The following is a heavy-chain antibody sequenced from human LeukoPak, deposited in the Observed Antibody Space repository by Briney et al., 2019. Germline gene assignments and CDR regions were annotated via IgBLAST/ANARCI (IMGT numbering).Heavy chain of an antibody. Sequence: ASVKVSCKASGGTFSSYAISWVRQAPGQGLEWMGGIIPIFGTANYAQKFQGRVTITADKSTSTAYMELSSLRSEDTAVYYCAMEDYVWGSYRRHFDYWGQGTLVTVSS. CDR2: IIPIFGTA. V-gene: IGHV1-69*06. CDR1: GGTFSSYA. CDR3: AMEDYVWGSYRRHFDY. D-gene: IGHD3-16*02. J-gene: IGHJ4*02.